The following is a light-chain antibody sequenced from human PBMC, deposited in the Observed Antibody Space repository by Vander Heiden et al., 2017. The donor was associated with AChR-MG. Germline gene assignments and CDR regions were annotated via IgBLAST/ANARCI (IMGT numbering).Light chain of an antibody. CDR2: AAS. Sequence: DLQMTQSPSSLSASVGDRVTLTCRASESISTLLNWYQQKPGKAPKLLIYAASTLHSGVPSRFSGSGSGTDFTLTISTLQPEDFASYYCQQSYNLPRTFGQGTKLEIK. CDR3: QQSYNLPRT. CDR1: ESISTL. V-gene: IGKV1-39*01. J-gene: IGKJ2*02.